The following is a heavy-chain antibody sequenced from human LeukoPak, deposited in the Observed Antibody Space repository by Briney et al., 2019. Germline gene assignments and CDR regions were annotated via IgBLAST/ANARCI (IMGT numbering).Heavy chain of an antibody. CDR2: VSGTGAAT. J-gene: IGHJ6*02. CDR1: GLIFSNYA. CDR3: AKGGRSYGSGSDIYYYHYYGLDV. Sequence: GGSLRLSCAASGLIFSNYAMTWVRQAPGKGLEWVAVVSGTGAATYHADSVKGRFTISRDNSKNTLYLQMNSLRAGDTAVYYCAKGGRSYGSGSDIYYYHYYGLDVWGQGTTVTVSS. V-gene: IGHV3-23*01. D-gene: IGHD3-10*01.